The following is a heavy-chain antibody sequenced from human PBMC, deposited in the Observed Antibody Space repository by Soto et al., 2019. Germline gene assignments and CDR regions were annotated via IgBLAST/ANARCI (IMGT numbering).Heavy chain of an antibody. V-gene: IGHV3-20*04. J-gene: IGHJ4*02. D-gene: IGHD1-26*01. Sequence: EVQLVESGGGVLRPGGSLRLSCAASGFTFDDYGMSWARQAPGKGLEWVSGVHWNGGSTGYAASVKGRFTISRDNAKNYVYLQMNSRRAEDKAGDYCVRGASLNFDYWGQGTLVTVSS. CDR3: VRGASLNFDY. CDR2: VHWNGGST. CDR1: GFTFDDYG.